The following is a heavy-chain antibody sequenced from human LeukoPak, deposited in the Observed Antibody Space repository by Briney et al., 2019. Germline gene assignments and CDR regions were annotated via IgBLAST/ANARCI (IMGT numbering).Heavy chain of an antibody. CDR3: ARHRYSYGYS. Sequence: SETLSLTCTVSGGSISSSSYYWGWIRQPPGKGLEWIGSIYYSGSTYYNPSLKSRVTISVDTSKNQFSLKLSSVTAADTAVYYCARHRYSYGYSWGQGTLVTVSS. CDR2: IYYSGST. CDR1: GGSISSSSYY. D-gene: IGHD5-18*01. V-gene: IGHV4-39*01. J-gene: IGHJ4*02.